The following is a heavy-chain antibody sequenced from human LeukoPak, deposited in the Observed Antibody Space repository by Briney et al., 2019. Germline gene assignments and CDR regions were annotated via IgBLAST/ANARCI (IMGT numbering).Heavy chain of an antibody. CDR2: ISSSSSYI. V-gene: IGHV3-21*01. D-gene: IGHD3-10*01. Sequence: GGSLRLSCAASGFTFSSYCMDWVRQTPGKGLEWVSSISSSSSYIYYADSVKGRFTISRDNAKNSLYLQMNSLRAEDTAVYYCARDPYYYGSGSYSSYYYMDVWGKGTTVTISS. CDR3: ARDPYYYGSGSYSSYYYMDV. J-gene: IGHJ6*03. CDR1: GFTFSSYC.